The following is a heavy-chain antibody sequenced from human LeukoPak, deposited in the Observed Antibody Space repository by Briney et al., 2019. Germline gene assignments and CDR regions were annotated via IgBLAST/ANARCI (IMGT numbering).Heavy chain of an antibody. Sequence: GGYLRLSCAASGFTFGSYSMNWVRQAPGKGLEWVSYISSSSSYIYYADSVKGRFTIFRDNAKNSLYLKMNSLRAEDTAVYYCASCYDYYYYYYMDVWGKGTTVTVSS. CDR1: GFTFGSYS. D-gene: IGHD2-2*01. V-gene: IGHV3-21*01. J-gene: IGHJ6*03. CDR3: ASCYDYYYYYYMDV. CDR2: ISSSSSYI.